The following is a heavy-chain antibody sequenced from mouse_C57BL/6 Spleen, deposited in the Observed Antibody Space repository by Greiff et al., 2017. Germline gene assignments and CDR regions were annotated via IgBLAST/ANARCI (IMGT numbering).Heavy chain of an antibody. Sequence: QVQLQQPGAELVRPGTSVKLSCKASGYTFTSYWMHWVKQRPGQGLEWIGVIDPSDSYTNYNQKFKGKATLTVDTSSSTAYMQLSSLTSEDSAVYYCARSYYDYDGYAMDYWGQGTSVTVSS. CDR2: IDPSDSYT. J-gene: IGHJ4*01. CDR3: ARSYYDYDGYAMDY. CDR1: GYTFTSYW. V-gene: IGHV1-59*01. D-gene: IGHD2-4*01.